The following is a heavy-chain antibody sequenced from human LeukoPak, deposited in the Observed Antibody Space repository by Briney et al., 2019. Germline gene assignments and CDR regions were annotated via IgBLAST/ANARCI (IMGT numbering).Heavy chain of an antibody. CDR1: GFTFSSYG. J-gene: IGHJ3*02. CDR2: VSYDGIDK. Sequence: GGSLRLSCAASGFTFSSYGIHWVRQAPGKGLEWVAVVSYDGIDKYYADSVKGRFTISRDKSKNTLYLQMNSLRAEDTAMYYCASPTSGQSFDIWGQGTMVTVSS. D-gene: IGHD6-19*01. CDR3: ASPTSGQSFDI. V-gene: IGHV3-30*03.